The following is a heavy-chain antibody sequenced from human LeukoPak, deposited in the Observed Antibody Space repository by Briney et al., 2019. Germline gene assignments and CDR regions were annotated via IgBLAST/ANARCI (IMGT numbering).Heavy chain of an antibody. D-gene: IGHD3-9*01. Sequence: SETLSLTCTVSGVSISSSSYYWGWIRQPPGKGLEWIGSFYYSGSTYYNPSLKSRVTISVDTSKNQFSLKLSSVTAADTAVYYCARGNDLLTGYYFAYWGQGTLVTVSS. CDR1: GVSISSSSYY. CDR2: FYYSGST. J-gene: IGHJ4*02. CDR3: ARGNDLLTGYYFAY. V-gene: IGHV4-39*01.